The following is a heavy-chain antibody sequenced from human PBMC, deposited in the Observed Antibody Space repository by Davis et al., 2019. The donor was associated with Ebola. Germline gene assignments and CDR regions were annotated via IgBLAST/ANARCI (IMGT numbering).Heavy chain of an antibody. J-gene: IGHJ4*02. CDR3: AASVEY. CDR1: GFTFSSYV. D-gene: IGHD2-21*01. CDR2: ISHDGINE. V-gene: IGHV3-30*03. Sequence: PGGSLRLSCAASGFTFSSYVITWVRQAPGKGLEWVAVISHDGINEVYGDSVKGRFTISRDNSKNTFYLQMKSLRPEDTAVYYCAASVEYWGQGTLVTVSS.